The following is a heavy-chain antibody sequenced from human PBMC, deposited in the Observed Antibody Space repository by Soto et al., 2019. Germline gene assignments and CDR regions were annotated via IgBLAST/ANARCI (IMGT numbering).Heavy chain of an antibody. V-gene: IGHV4-31*03. J-gene: IGHJ4*02. CDR1: GGSISSGGYY. Sequence: PSETLSLTCTVSGGSISSGGYYWSWIRQHPGKGLEWIGYIYYSGSTYYNPSLKSRVTISVDTSKNQFSLKLSSVTAADTAVYCGAKVDRESTFDYWGQGTLVTVAS. CDR2: IYYSGST. D-gene: IGHD3-10*01. CDR3: AKVDRESTFDY.